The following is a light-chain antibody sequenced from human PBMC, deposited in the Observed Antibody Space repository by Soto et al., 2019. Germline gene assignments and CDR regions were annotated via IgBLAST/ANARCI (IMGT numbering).Light chain of an antibody. V-gene: IGKV3-15*01. CDR1: QSVSSN. CDR2: GAS. CDR3: QQYIHGWT. Sequence: IKMTQSPATLSVSPGERATISCRASQSVSSNLAWYQQKPGQAPRLLIYGASTRATGIPAKFSGGGSGTEFTLTIISLQSEDFGIYYWQQYIHGWTFGQGTKVDIK. J-gene: IGKJ1*01.